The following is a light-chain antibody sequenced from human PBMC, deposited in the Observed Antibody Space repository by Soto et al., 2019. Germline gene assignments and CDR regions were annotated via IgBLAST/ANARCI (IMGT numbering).Light chain of an antibody. V-gene: IGLV2-11*01. CDR3: TSYAGNSNYV. J-gene: IGLJ1*01. CDR1: SSDVGGYSY. Sequence: QSALTQPRSVSGSPGHSVTISCTGTSSDVGGYSYVSWYQQHPGQAPKLLISDVSKRHSGVPDRFSGSKFGNTASLTISGLQADDEADYYCTSYAGNSNYVFGTGTKVTVL. CDR2: DVS.